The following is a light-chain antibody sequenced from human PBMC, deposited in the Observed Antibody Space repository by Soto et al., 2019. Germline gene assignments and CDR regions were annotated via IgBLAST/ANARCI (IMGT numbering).Light chain of an antibody. Sequence: QAVVTQPPSVSGAPGQRVTISCTGSSSNIGAGYDVHWYQQLPGTAPKLLIYGNSNRPSGVPDRFSGSKSGTSASLAITGLQAADEADYYCQSYDSSLSTVFGGGTKLTVL. CDR2: GNS. CDR3: QSYDSSLSTV. CDR1: SSNIGAGYD. V-gene: IGLV1-40*01. J-gene: IGLJ3*02.